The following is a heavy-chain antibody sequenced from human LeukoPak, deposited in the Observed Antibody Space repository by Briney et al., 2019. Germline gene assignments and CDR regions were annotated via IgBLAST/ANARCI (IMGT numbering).Heavy chain of an antibody. CDR3: ARVVRYYGSGSYSPTSFDY. Sequence: ASVKVSCKASGYTFTGYYMHWVRQAPGQGLEWMGWINPNSGGTNYAQKFQGRVTMTRDTSISTAYMELSRLRSDDTAVYYRARVVRYYGSGSYSPTSFDYWGQGTLVTVSS. CDR1: GYTFTGYY. V-gene: IGHV1-2*02. CDR2: INPNSGGT. J-gene: IGHJ4*02. D-gene: IGHD3-10*01.